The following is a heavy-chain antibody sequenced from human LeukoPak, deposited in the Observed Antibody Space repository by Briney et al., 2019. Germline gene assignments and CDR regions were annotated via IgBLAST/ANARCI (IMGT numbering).Heavy chain of an antibody. V-gene: IGHV4-61*02. CDR3: ARSPVRYFDWYYYYYYMDV. CDR1: GGSISSGSYY. CDR2: IFTSGST. Sequence: PSETLSLTCTVSGGSISSGSYYWSWIRQPAGKGLEWIGRIFTSGSTKYNPSLKSRVTISVDQSKNQSCLKLSYVTAADTAVYYCARSPVRYFDWYYYYYYMDVWGKGTTVTISS. D-gene: IGHD3-9*01. J-gene: IGHJ6*03.